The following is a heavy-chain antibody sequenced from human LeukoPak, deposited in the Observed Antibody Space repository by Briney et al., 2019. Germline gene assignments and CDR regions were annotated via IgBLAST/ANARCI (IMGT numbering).Heavy chain of an antibody. CDR1: GFTFSSYA. CDR2: ISGSGGST. D-gene: IGHD3-22*01. J-gene: IGHJ4*02. V-gene: IGHV3-23*01. CDR3: AKGFRRYYYDSSGPFAD. Sequence: PGGSLRLSCAASGFTFSSYAMSWVRQAPGKGLEWVSAISGSGGSTYYADSVKGRFTISRDNSKNTLYLQMNSLRAEDTAVHYCAKGFRRYYYDSSGPFADWGQGTLVTVSS.